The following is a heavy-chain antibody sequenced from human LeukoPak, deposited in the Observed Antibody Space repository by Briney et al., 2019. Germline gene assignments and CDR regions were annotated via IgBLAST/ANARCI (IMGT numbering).Heavy chain of an antibody. J-gene: IGHJ5*02. CDR1: GGSISSSSYY. D-gene: IGHD6-19*01. Sequence: SETLSLTCTVSGGSISSSSYYWGWIRQPPGKGLEWIGSIYYSGSTYYNPSLKSRVTISVDTSKNQFSLKLSSVTAADTAVYYCARRITWASGWRNWFDPWGQGTLVTVSS. CDR2: IYYSGST. V-gene: IGHV4-39*01. CDR3: ARRITWASGWRNWFDP.